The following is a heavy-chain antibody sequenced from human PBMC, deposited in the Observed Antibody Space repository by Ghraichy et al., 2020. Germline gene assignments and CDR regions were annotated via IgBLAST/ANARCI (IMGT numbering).Heavy chain of an antibody. J-gene: IGHJ4*02. Sequence: SETLSLTCTVSGGSISSGDYYWSWIRQPPGKGLEWIGYIYYSGSTYYNPSLKSRVTISVDTSKNQFSLKLSSVTAADTAVYYCARVLREQLWLENYFDYWGQGTLVTVSS. D-gene: IGHD5-18*01. CDR2: IYYSGST. V-gene: IGHV4-30-4*01. CDR1: GGSISSGDYY. CDR3: ARVLREQLWLENYFDY.